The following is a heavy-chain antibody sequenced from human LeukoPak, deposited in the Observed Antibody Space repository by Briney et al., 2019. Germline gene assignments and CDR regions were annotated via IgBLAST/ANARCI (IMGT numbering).Heavy chain of an antibody. V-gene: IGHV1-18*01. CDR1: GYTFTSYG. CDR2: ISAYNGNT. Sequence: GASVKVSCKASGYTFTSYGISWVRQAPGQGLEWMGWISAYNGNTNYAQKLQGRVTMTTDTSTSTAYMELRSLRSDDTAVYYCARDAGYDQYYYYYYMDVWGKGTTVTVSS. D-gene: IGHD5-12*01. CDR3: ARDAGYDQYYYYYYMDV. J-gene: IGHJ6*03.